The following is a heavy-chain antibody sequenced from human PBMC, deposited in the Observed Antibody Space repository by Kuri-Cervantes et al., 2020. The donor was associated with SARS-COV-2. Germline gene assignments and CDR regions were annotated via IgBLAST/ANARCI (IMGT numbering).Heavy chain of an antibody. CDR1: GFTFSSYG. CDR3: ARAQQWLEPNFDY. J-gene: IGHJ4*02. Sequence: GGSLRLSCAASGFTFSSYGMHWVHQAPGKGLEWVAVIWYDGSNKYYADSVKGRFTISRDNSKNTLYLQMNSLRAEDTAVYYCARAQQWLEPNFDYWGQGTLVTVSS. D-gene: IGHD6-19*01. V-gene: IGHV3-33*01. CDR2: IWYDGSNK.